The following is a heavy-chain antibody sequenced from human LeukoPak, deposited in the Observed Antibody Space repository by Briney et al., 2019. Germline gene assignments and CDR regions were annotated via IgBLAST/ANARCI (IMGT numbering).Heavy chain of an antibody. CDR1: GFTFSSYS. Sequence: GGSLRLSCAASGFTFSSYSMNWVRQTPEKGLEWVSYISSGSSNKYYADSVKGRFTISRDNAKNSLFLQMNSLRVEDTAVYYCARDNLYYDSSREDYWGQGTLVTVSS. D-gene: IGHD3-22*01. CDR3: ARDNLYYDSSREDY. J-gene: IGHJ4*02. CDR2: ISSGSSNK. V-gene: IGHV3-48*01.